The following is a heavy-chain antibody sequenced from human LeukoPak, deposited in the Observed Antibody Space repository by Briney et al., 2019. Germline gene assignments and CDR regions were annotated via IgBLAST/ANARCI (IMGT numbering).Heavy chain of an antibody. CDR3: AKDGYYSSANHFARLHFDL. V-gene: IGHV3-23*01. Sequence: GGSLRLSCEASGFTFSTHAMNWIRQTPGKGLEWLSVISGDVQTTTYASSVKGRFTISRDNSKNTLYLEMNSLRVEDTAIYYCAKDGYYSSANHFARLHFDLWGRGTRVTVSS. CDR2: ISGDVQTT. J-gene: IGHJ2*01. CDR1: GFTFSTHA. D-gene: IGHD3-10*01.